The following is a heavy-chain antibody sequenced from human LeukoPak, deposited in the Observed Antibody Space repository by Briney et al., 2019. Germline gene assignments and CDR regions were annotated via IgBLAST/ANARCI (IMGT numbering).Heavy chain of an antibody. CDR2: IYYSGST. V-gene: IGHV4-59*02. CDR1: GGSVSSYY. Sequence: SETLSLTCSVSGGSVSSYYWTWIRQAPGKGLEWIGYIYYSGSTNYNPSLKSRVTISVDTSKNQFSLKLSSVTAADTSVYYCARDSTSGYLDYWGQGTLVTVSS. J-gene: IGHJ4*02. CDR3: ARDSTSGYLDY. D-gene: IGHD2-15*01.